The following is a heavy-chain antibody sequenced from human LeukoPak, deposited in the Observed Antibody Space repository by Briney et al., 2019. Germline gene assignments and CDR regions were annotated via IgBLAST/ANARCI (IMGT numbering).Heavy chain of an antibody. D-gene: IGHD2-21*01. CDR3: AKGAYDYIEVGYFDY. CDR1: GFTVSSNE. CDR2: IIGSVAST. Sequence: GGSLRLSCAASGFTVSSNEMSWVRQTPGKGLEWVSHIIGSVASTQYADSVKGRFTISRDNSKNTLYLQMNSLRADDTAVYFCAKGAYDYIEVGYFDYWGQGTVVTVSS. V-gene: IGHV3-23*01. J-gene: IGHJ4*02.